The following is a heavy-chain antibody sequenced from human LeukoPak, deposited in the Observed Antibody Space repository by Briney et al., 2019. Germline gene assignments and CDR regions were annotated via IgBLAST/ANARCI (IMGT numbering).Heavy chain of an antibody. CDR1: GGSISSSSYY. J-gene: IGHJ4*02. CDR3: ARDQPPDYDYVWGSYRPGPYFDY. CDR2: IYYSGST. Sequence: PSETLSLTCTVSGGSISSSSYYWGWIRQPPGKGQEWIGSIYYSGSTYYNPSLKSRVTISVDTSKNQFSLKLSSVTAADTAVYYCARDQPPDYDYVWGSYRPGPYFDYWGQGTLVTVSS. D-gene: IGHD3-16*02. V-gene: IGHV4-39*07.